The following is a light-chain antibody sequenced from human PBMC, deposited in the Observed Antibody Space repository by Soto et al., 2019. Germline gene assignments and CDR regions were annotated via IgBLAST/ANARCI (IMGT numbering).Light chain of an antibody. V-gene: IGKV1-5*01. J-gene: IGKJ3*01. CDR2: DAS. CDR1: QSISSW. CDR3: QQYNSYPFT. Sequence: STLSASVGDRVTITCRASQSISSWLAWYQQKPGKAPKLLIYDASSLESGVPSRFSGSGSGTEFTLTISSLQPDDFATYYCQQYNSYPFTFGPGTKVDIK.